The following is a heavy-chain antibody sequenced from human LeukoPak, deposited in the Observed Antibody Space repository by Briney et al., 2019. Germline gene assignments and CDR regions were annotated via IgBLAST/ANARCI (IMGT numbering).Heavy chain of an antibody. CDR2: IYYSGST. J-gene: IGHJ4*02. CDR3: ARLEGRVEMATINGPDY. Sequence: SETLSLTCTVSGGSISSSSYYWGWIRQPPGKGLEWIGSIYYSGSTYYSPSLKSRVTISVDTSKNQFSLKLSSVTAADTAVYYCARLEGRVEMATINGPDYWGQGTLVTVSS. V-gene: IGHV4-39*01. D-gene: IGHD5-24*01. CDR1: GGSISSSSYY.